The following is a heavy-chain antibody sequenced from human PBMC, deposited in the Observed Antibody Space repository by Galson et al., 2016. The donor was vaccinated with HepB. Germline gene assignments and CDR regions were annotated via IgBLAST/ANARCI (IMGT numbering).Heavy chain of an antibody. CDR2: ISYDGGDE. Sequence: SLRLSCAASGFTFGRHAMHWVRQAPGKGLEWVAVISYDGGDEYYADSVKGRFTISRDNAKKTLYLQMNSQRSEDTAVYYCAREAKLAAPDYYGMDVWGQGTTVTVSS. CDR1: GFTFGRHA. CDR3: AREAKLAAPDYYGMDV. D-gene: IGHD6-13*01. J-gene: IGHJ6*02. V-gene: IGHV3-30*14.